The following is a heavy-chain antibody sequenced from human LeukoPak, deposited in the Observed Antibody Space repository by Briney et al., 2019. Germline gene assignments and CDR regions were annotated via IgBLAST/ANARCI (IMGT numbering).Heavy chain of an antibody. V-gene: IGHV4-34*09. CDR1: GGSFSGYY. CDR3: ARADYSSYVAY. D-gene: IGHD6-6*01. Sequence: SETLSLTCAVYGGSFSGYYWSWIRQPPGKGLEWIGEINHSGSTNYNPSLKSRVTISVDTSKNQFSLKLSSVTAADTAVYYCARADYSSYVAYWGQGTLVTVSS. J-gene: IGHJ4*02. CDR2: INHSGST.